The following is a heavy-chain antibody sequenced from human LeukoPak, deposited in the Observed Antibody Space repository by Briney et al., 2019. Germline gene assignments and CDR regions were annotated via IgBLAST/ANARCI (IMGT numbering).Heavy chain of an antibody. CDR2: IYTSGST. D-gene: IGHD2-2*01. CDR1: RGSISSYY. J-gene: IGHJ4*02. Sequence: SETLSLTCTVSRGSISSYYWSWIRQPAGKGLEWIGRIYTSGSTNYNPSLKSRVTMSVDTSKNQFSLKLSSVTAADTAVYYCATLIGYCSSTSCDEIDYWGQGTLVTVS. CDR3: ATLIGYCSSTSCDEIDY. V-gene: IGHV4-4*07.